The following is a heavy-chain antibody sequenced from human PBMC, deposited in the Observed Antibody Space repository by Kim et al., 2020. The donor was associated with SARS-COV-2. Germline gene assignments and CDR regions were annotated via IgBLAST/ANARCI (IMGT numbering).Heavy chain of an antibody. D-gene: IGHD4-4*01. CDR1: GYTFTSYG. V-gene: IGHV1-18*01. J-gene: IGHJ6*02. Sequence: ASVKVSCKASGYTFTSYGISWVRQAPGQGLEWMGWISAYNGNTNYAQKLQGRVTMTTDTSTSTAYMELRSLRSDDTAVYYCARRAGSNYGRNYGMDVWGQGTTVTVSS. CDR2: ISAYNGNT. CDR3: ARRAGSNYGRNYGMDV.